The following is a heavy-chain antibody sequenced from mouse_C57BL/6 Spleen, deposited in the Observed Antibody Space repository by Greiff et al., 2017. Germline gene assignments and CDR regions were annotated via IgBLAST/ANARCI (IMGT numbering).Heavy chain of an antibody. V-gene: IGHV5-4*01. CDR3: AREDCIWAYYAMDY. J-gene: IGHJ4*01. Sequence: EVKLVESGGGLVKPGGSLKLSCAASGFTFSSYAMSWVRQTPEKRLEWVATISDGGSYTYYPDNVKGRFTISRDNAKNNLYLQMSHLKSEDTAMYYCAREDCIWAYYAMDYWGQGTSVTVSS. CDR2: ISDGGSYT. CDR1: GFTFSSYA.